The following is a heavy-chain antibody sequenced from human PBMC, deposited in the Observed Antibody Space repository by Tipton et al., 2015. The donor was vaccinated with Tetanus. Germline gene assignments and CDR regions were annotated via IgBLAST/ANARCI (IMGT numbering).Heavy chain of an antibody. CDR3: ARDMSVDTGYDY. D-gene: IGHD5-18*01. CDR1: GDTFSSFG. V-gene: IGHV1-69*01. Sequence: QLVQSGAEVKKPGSSVKVSCKASGDTFSSFGISWVRQAPGHGLEWMGGIIPIIRTADYAQKFQGRLTITADESTSTAYMELSSLRAEDTAVYYGARDMSVDTGYDYWGRGTLVTVSS. J-gene: IGHJ4*02. CDR2: IIPIIRTA.